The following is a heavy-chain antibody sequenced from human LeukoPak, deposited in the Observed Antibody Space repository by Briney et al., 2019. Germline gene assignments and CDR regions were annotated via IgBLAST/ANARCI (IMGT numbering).Heavy chain of an antibody. CDR3: ARGSSWYLYYFDY. CDR2: VYYGGSPTY. J-gene: IGHJ4*02. CDR1: GGSIISSY. Sequence: PSETLSLTCSVSGGSIISSYWSWIRQPPGKGLEWIGYVYYGGSPTYNYNPSLKSRVTISVDTSKNQFSLKLSSVTAADTAVYYCARGSSWYLYYFDYWGQGTLVTVSS. V-gene: IGHV4-59*01. D-gene: IGHD6-13*01.